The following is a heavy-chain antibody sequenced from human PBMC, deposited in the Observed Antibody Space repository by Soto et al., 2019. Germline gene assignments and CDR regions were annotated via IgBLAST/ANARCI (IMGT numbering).Heavy chain of an antibody. Sequence: EVQLLESGGGLVQPGGSLRLSCAASGFTFSSYAMSWVRQAPGKGLEWVSAISGSGGSTYYADSVKGRFTISRDNSKNTLYLQMNSLRAEDTAVYYCAKGGNGDYDFWSGYTFGYWGQGTLVTVSS. V-gene: IGHV3-23*01. CDR3: AKGGNGDYDFWSGYTFGY. CDR1: GFTFSSYA. CDR2: ISGSGGST. D-gene: IGHD3-3*01. J-gene: IGHJ4*02.